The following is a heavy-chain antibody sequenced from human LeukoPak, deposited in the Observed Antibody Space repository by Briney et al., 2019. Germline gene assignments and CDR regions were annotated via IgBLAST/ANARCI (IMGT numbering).Heavy chain of an antibody. Sequence: PETLSLTCAVSGGSFSGYYWSWIRQPPGQGLEWIGEINHNRSTTYNPPLKSGVTISVDTSKDQFSLKLSSVAAADTAVYYCARDGYSDGKFDYWGEGTLVSVSS. J-gene: IGHJ4*02. CDR3: ARDGYSDGKFDY. CDR1: GGSFSGYY. V-gene: IGHV4-34*01. D-gene: IGHD5-18*01. CDR2: INHNRST.